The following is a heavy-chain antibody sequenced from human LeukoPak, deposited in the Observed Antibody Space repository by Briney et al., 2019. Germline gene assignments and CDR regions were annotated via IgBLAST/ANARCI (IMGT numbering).Heavy chain of an antibody. J-gene: IGHJ4*02. CDR3: AKRSGAPNNFDY. D-gene: IGHD1-1*01. CDR1: GFTFDEHD. V-gene: IGHV3-43*02. Sequence: GGSLRLSCAASGFTFDEHDMYWVRQVPGKGLEWVCLISKDGGNKHYADSVKGRFSISRDNNRNSLSLQMNSLRSEGTALYFCAKRSGAPNNFDYWGQGALVTVSS. CDR2: ISKDGGNK.